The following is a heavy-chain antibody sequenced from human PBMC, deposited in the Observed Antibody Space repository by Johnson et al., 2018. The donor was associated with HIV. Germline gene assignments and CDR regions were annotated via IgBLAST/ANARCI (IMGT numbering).Heavy chain of an antibody. D-gene: IGHD3-22*01. CDR3: AREDYYDSSGTPVFDI. CDR1: GFTFSSYW. CDR2: IKQDGSEK. J-gene: IGHJ3*02. V-gene: IGHV3-7*01. Sequence: VQLVESGGGLVQPGGSLRLSCAASGFTFSSYWMSWVRQAPGKGLEWVANIKQDGSEKYYVDSVKGRFTISRDNAKNSLYLQMNSLRAEDTAVYYCAREDYYDSSGTPVFDIWGQGTMVTVSS.